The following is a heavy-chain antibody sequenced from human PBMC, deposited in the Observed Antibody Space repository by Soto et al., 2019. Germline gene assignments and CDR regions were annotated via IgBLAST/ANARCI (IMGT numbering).Heavy chain of an antibody. V-gene: IGHV3-48*03. CDR3: ARGIVVVVAAIYRSNWFDP. Sequence: PGGSLRLSCAASGFTFSSYEMNWVRQAPGKGLEWVSYISSSGSTIYYADSVKGRFTISRDNAKNSLYLQMNSLRAEDTAVYYCARGIVVVVAAIYRSNWFDPWGQGTMVTVYS. CDR1: GFTFSSYE. CDR2: ISSSGSTI. J-gene: IGHJ5*02. D-gene: IGHD2-15*01.